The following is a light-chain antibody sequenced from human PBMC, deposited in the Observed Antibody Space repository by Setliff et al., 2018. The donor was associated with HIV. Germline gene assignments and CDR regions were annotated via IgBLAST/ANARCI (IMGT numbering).Light chain of an antibody. CDR2: EVR. J-gene: IGLJ1*01. CDR3: SSYAVTNTLP. Sequence: QSALAQPASVSGSPGQSITISCTGTSSDVGGYSHVSWYQQHPGKAPKLIIYEVRNRPSGVSNRFSGSKSGNTASLTISGLQAEDEGDYYCSSYAVTNTLPFGTGTKGTVL. CDR1: SSDVGGYSH. V-gene: IGLV2-14*01.